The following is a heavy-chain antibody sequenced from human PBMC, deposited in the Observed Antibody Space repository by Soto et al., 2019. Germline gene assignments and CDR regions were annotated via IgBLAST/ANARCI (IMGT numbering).Heavy chain of an antibody. CDR2: IYYSGST. CDR3: ARHVNSNYVFEY. Sequence: PSETLSLTCTVSGGSISSYYWIWIRQPPGKGLEWIGYIYYSGSTNYNPSLKSRVTISVDTSKNQFSLKLSSVTAADTAVYYCARHVNSNYVFEYWGQGTLVTVSS. J-gene: IGHJ4*02. CDR1: GGSISSYY. V-gene: IGHV4-59*08. D-gene: IGHD4-4*01.